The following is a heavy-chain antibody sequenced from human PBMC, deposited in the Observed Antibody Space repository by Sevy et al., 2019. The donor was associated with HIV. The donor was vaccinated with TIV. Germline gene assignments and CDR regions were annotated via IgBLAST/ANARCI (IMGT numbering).Heavy chain of an antibody. J-gene: IGHJ4*02. D-gene: IGHD3-22*01. CDR2: IKQDESEK. Sequence: GGSLRLSCAVSGFSFSSYWMHWVRQAPGKGLEWVANIKQDESEKYYVASVKGRFTISRDNAKNSVYLQMNSLGPEDTAIYYCARGNSGSFDYWGQGTLVTVSS. V-gene: IGHV3-7*04. CDR3: ARGNSGSFDY. CDR1: GFSFSSYW.